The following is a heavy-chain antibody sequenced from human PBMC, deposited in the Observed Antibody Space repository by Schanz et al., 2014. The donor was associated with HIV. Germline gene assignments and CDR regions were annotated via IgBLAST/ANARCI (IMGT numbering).Heavy chain of an antibody. J-gene: IGHJ6*02. CDR3: ARTSRIVITDRDPRLSYLYGMDV. V-gene: IGHV3-33*01. CDR2: LWHDGSNK. CDR1: GFTFSSYG. D-gene: IGHD1-26*01. Sequence: QVQLVESGGGVVQPGRSLRLSCAASGFTFSSYGMHWVRQAPGKGLEWVAVLWHDGSNKYYVDSVKDRFTIYKDNSKITFSLQMNGWSDEDTVVYYCARTSRIVITDRDPRLSYLYGMDVWGQGTTVTVSS.